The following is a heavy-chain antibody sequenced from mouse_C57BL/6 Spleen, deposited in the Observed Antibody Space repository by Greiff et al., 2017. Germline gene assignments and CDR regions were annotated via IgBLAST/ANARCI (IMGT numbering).Heavy chain of an antibody. V-gene: IGHV1-50*01. CDR3: ARRPYYYGSIYFDY. CDR2: IDPSDSYT. J-gene: IGHJ2*01. Sequence: VQLQQPGAELVKPGASVKLSCKASGYTFTSYWMQWVKQRPGQGLEWIGEIDPSDSYTNYNQKFKGKATLTVDTSSSTAYMQLSSLTTEDSAVXYCARRPYYYGSIYFDYWGQGTTLTVSS. CDR1: GYTFTSYW. D-gene: IGHD1-1*01.